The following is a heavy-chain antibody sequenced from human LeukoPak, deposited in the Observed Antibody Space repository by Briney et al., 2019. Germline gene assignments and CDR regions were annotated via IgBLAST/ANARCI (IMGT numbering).Heavy chain of an antibody. J-gene: IGHJ5*02. Sequence: SETLSLTCTVSGGSISSSSYYWGWIRQPPGKGLEWIGSIYYSGSTYYNPSLKSRVTISVDTSKNQFSLKLSSVTAADTAVYYCARHKSGSGWYDSAGWFDPWGQGTLVTVSS. CDR1: GGSISSSSYY. V-gene: IGHV4-39*01. CDR2: IYYSGST. D-gene: IGHD6-19*01. CDR3: ARHKSGSGWYDSAGWFDP.